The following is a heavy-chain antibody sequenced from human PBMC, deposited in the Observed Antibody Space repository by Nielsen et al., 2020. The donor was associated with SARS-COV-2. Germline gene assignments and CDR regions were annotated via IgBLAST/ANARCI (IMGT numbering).Heavy chain of an antibody. CDR3: AREGPNWTYYFDY. D-gene: IGHD1-20*01. CDR1: GFTFSSYA. J-gene: IGHJ4*02. CDR2: ISSNGGST. V-gene: IGHV3-64*01. Sequence: GGSLRLSCAASGFTFSSYAMHWVRQAPGKGLEYVSAISSNGGSTYYANSVKGGFTISRDNSKNTLYLQMGSLRAEDMAVYYCAREGPNWTYYFDYWGQGTLVTVSS.